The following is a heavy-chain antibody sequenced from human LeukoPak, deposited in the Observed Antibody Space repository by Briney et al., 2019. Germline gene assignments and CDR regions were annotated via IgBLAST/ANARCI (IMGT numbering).Heavy chain of an antibody. Sequence: GESQKISCRASGYSFTTYWIGWVRQMPGKGLEWMGVIFPADSDTRYSPSFQGQVTISADRSISTAYLQWSSLKASDTGMYYCASVYSSTSWDCWGQGTLVTVSS. CDR3: ASVYSSTSWDC. J-gene: IGHJ4*02. CDR1: GYSFTTYW. D-gene: IGHD6-13*01. V-gene: IGHV5-51*01. CDR2: IFPADSDT.